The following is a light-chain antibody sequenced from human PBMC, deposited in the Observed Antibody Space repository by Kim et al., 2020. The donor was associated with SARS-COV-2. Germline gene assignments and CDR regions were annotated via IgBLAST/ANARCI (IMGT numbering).Light chain of an antibody. CDR3: QRHNNY. J-gene: IGKJ2*01. V-gene: IGKV1-5*03. CDR2: ASS. CDR1: QSIDRS. Sequence: DIPMTQSPSILSASVGDRVTITCRASQSIDRSLAWYQQRPGKAPKPLIYASSILISGVPSRFSGSGSGTEFTLTISSLQPDDFATYYCQRHNNYFGQGTKLEIK.